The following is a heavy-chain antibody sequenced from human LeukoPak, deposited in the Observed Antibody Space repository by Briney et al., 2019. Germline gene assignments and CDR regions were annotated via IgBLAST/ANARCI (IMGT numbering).Heavy chain of an antibody. CDR2: INPNSGGT. CDR3: ARETRGSYYYDSSGYSYYYYYGMDV. D-gene: IGHD3-22*01. Sequence: GASVKVSCKASGYTFTGYYMHWVRQAPRQGLEWMGWINPNSGGTNYAQKFQGWVTMTRDTSISTAYMELSRLRSDDTAVYYCARETRGSYYYDSSGYSYYYYYGMDVWGQGTTVTVSS. CDR1: GYTFTGYY. V-gene: IGHV1-2*04. J-gene: IGHJ6*02.